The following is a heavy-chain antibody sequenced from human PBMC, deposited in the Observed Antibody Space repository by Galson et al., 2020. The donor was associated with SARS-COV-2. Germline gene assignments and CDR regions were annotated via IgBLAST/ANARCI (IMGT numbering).Heavy chain of an antibody. J-gene: IGHJ4*02. V-gene: IGHV3-33*01. CDR1: GFTFSSYG. CDR2: IWYDGSNK. CDR3: AREDVVTLDY. Sequence: GESLKISCAASGFTFSSYGMHWVRQAPGKGLEWVAVIWYDGSNKYYADSVKGRFTISRDNSKNTLYLQINSLRAEDTAVYYCAREDVVTLDYWGQGTLVTVSS. D-gene: IGHD2-15*01.